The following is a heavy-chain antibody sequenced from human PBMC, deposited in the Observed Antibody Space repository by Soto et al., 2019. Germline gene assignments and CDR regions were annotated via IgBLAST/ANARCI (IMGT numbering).Heavy chain of an antibody. J-gene: IGHJ4*02. V-gene: IGHV1-69*01. D-gene: IGHD5-12*01. CDR1: GGTFNNYA. Sequence: QVQLVQSGAEVKKPGSSVKVSCKASGGTFNNYAISWVRQAPGQGLEWMGGIIPIIGTADYAHKFQGRLAISADESTGTTFMELSRLRSEYTALYYCARGGVDVVATSAFDYWGQGTLVTVSS. CDR3: ARGGVDVVATSAFDY. CDR2: IIPIIGTA.